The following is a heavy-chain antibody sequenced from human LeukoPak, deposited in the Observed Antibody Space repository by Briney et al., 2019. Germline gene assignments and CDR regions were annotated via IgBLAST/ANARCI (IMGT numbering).Heavy chain of an antibody. Sequence: GGSLRLSCAASGFTFDDYAMHWVRQAPGKGLEWVSAISGSGGSTYYADSVKGRFTISRDNSKNTLYLQMNSLRAEDTAVYYCAKSQQWLVRGAFDIWGQGTMVTVSS. CDR3: AKSQQWLVRGAFDI. V-gene: IGHV3-23*01. CDR1: GFTFDDYA. D-gene: IGHD6-19*01. J-gene: IGHJ3*02. CDR2: ISGSGGST.